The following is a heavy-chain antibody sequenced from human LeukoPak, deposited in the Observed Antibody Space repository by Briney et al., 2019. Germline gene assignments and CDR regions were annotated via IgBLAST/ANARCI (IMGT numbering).Heavy chain of an antibody. CDR2: IRYDGSNK. J-gene: IGHJ4*02. Sequence: GGSLRLSCAASGFTFSSYGMHWVRQAPGKGLEWVAFIRYDGSNKYYADSVKGRFTISRDNSKNTLYLQMNSLRAEDTAEYYCAKDPCSSTSCYDYWGQGTLVTVSS. D-gene: IGHD2-2*01. CDR3: AKDPCSSTSCYDY. V-gene: IGHV3-30*02. CDR1: GFTFSSYG.